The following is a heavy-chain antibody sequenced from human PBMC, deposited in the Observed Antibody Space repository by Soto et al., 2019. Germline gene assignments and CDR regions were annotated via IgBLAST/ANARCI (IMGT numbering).Heavy chain of an antibody. CDR1: GFNTRFYS. CDR3: SKGEMSTIRNSFDP. D-gene: IGHD1-1*01. J-gene: IGHJ5*02. Sequence: EVQLLDSGGGLVQPGGSLTLSCSASGFNTRFYSMSWVRQTPGKGLEWVAALSRSGGATYYADSVRGRFTISRDASKDTLFLQMSNLRAEDTAMYYCSKGEMSTIRNSFDPWGQGTLVTVSS. CDR2: LSRSGGAT. V-gene: IGHV3-23*01.